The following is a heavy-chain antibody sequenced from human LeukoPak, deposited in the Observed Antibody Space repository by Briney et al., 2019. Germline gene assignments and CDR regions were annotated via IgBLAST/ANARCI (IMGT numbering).Heavy chain of an antibody. J-gene: IGHJ5*02. V-gene: IGHV3-7*01. D-gene: IGHD6-13*01. Sequence: GGSLRLSCIASGFSFNLYWMTWVRQAPGKGLEWVASIKQDGSEENYVDSVKGRFTISRDKAKNSLFIQMNNLRAEDTAVYFCARGGLAAPPRFDPWGQGTLVTVSS. CDR2: IKQDGSEE. CDR3: ARGGLAAPPRFDP. CDR1: GFSFNLYW.